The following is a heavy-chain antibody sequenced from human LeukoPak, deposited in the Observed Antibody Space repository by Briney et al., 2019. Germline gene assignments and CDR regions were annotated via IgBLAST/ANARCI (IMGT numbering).Heavy chain of an antibody. Sequence: GGSLRLSCAASGFIFNNYWMTWVRQAPGKGLEWLANIKQDGSERYYLDSVEGRFTISRDNAKNSLYLQMNSLRAEDTAVYFCARDASRVVGATTDLDFWGQGTLVTVSS. CDR3: ARDASRVVGATTDLDF. V-gene: IGHV3-7*03. CDR2: IKQDGSER. CDR1: GFIFNNYW. D-gene: IGHD1-26*01. J-gene: IGHJ4*02.